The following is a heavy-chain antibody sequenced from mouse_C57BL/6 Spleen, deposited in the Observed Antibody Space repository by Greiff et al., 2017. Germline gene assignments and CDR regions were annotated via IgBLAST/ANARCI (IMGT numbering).Heavy chain of an antibody. CDR1: GYSITSGYY. CDR2: ISYDGSN. Sequence: EVKLMESGPGLVKPSQSLSLTCSVTGYSITSGYYWNWIRQFPGNKLEWMGYISYDGSNNYNPSLKNRISITRDTSKNQFFLKLNSVTTEDTATYYGAREWVYYGSSYEAMDYWGQGTSVTVSS. D-gene: IGHD1-1*01. CDR3: AREWVYYGSSYEAMDY. J-gene: IGHJ4*01. V-gene: IGHV3-6*01.